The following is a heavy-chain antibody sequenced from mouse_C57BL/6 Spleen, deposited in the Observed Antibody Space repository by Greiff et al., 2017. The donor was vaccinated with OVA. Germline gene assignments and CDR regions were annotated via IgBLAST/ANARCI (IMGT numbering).Heavy chain of an antibody. CDR1: GYTFTSYW. CDR3: ASGPYYYAMDY. D-gene: IGHD3-2*02. CDR2: INPSNGGT. J-gene: IGHJ4*01. V-gene: IGHV1-53*01. Sequence: QVQLKQPGTELVKPGASVKLSCKASGYTFTSYWMHWVKQRPGQGLEWIGNINPSNGGTNYIEKFKSKATLTVDKSSSTAYMQLSSLTSEDSAVYYCASGPYYYAMDYWGQGTSVTVSS.